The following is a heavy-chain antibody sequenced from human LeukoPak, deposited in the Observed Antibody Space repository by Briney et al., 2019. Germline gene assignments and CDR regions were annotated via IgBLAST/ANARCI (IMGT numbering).Heavy chain of an antibody. CDR1: GYTFTSYD. D-gene: IGHD3-10*01. Sequence: ASVKVSCKASGYTFTSYDINWVRQATGQGLEWMGWMNPNSGNTGYAQKFQGRVTMTRNTSISTAYMELSSLRSEDTAVYYCARGHDEWFGELLSNWFDPWGQGTLVTVSS. CDR3: ARGHDEWFGELLSNWFDP. J-gene: IGHJ5*02. V-gene: IGHV1-8*01. CDR2: MNPNSGNT.